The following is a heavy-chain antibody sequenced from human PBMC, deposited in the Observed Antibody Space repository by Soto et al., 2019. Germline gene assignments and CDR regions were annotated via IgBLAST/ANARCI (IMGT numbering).Heavy chain of an antibody. CDR1: GYTFSSYG. D-gene: IGHD3-3*01. Sequence: QVKLVQSGGEVKKPGASVKISCKASGYTFSSYGISWVRKAPGQGLEWMGWISAYNGNTNYAQKFQGRVTMPTDTSTSTAYMELRSLRSDDTAIYYCARTLNEWLLGLEWGQGTLVTVSS. J-gene: IGHJ4*02. V-gene: IGHV1-18*01. CDR2: ISAYNGNT. CDR3: ARTLNEWLLGLE.